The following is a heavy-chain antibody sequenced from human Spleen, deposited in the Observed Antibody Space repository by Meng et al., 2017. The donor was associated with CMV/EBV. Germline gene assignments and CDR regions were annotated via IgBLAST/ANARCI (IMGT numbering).Heavy chain of an antibody. J-gene: IGHJ6*02. V-gene: IGHV1-69*05. CDR3: AREYSHYKLDNYYSGMGV. Sequence: SVKVSCKASGDTFSNYAISWVRQAPGQGLEWMGGIIPVFGTVRFAQKFQGRVTITTDESTSTAYMELSSLISEDTAVYYCAREYSHYKLDNYYSGMGVWGQGTTVTVSS. CDR1: GDTFSNYA. D-gene: IGHD4-11*01. CDR2: IIPVFGTV.